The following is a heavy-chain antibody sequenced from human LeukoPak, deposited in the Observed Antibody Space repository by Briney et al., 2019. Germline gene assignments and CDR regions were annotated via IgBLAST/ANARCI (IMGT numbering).Heavy chain of an antibody. CDR2: INPNSGGT. CDR1: GYTCTDYY. V-gene: IGHV1-2*02. CDR3: ARGVSGYFYLFDC. Sequence: ASVKVSCKACGYTCTDYYMHWLRRAPAQGREGMGWINPNSGGTNSTQKLQGRVPMTRDTSISTGYMDLSRLRPDDTAVYYCARGVSGYFYLFDCWGQGTLVTVSS. D-gene: IGHD3-22*01. J-gene: IGHJ4*02.